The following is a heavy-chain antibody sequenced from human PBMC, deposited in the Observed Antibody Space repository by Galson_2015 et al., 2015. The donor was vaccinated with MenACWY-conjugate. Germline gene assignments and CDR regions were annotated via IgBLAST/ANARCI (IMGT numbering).Heavy chain of an antibody. CDR3: ARDSSAGPDLFDY. V-gene: IGHV3-74*01. J-gene: IGHJ4*02. CDR2: INNDGSDT. D-gene: IGHD6-6*01. Sequence: LRLSCAASGFTFSSYWMHCVRQAPGKGLLWVSRINNDGSDTSYADSVKGRFTISRDNAKNTLYLQMKSLRAEDTAVYYCARDSSAGPDLFDYWGQGTLVTVSS. CDR1: GFTFSSYW.